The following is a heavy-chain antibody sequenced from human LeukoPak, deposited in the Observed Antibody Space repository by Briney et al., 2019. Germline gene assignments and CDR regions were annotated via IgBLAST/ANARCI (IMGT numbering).Heavy chain of an antibody. V-gene: IGHV1-8*02. Sequence: ASVKVSCKASGYTFTSYDINWVRQATGQGLEWMGWMNPNSGNTGYAQKFQGRVTMTRDTSISTAYMELSRLRSDDTAVYYCAKVSESNYDILTGYYTPYYFGYWGQGTLVTVSS. CDR1: GYTFTSYD. CDR3: AKVSESNYDILTGYYTPYYFGY. D-gene: IGHD3-9*01. CDR2: MNPNSGNT. J-gene: IGHJ4*02.